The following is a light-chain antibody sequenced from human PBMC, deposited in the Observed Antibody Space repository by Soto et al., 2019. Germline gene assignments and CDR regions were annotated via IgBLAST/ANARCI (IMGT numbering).Light chain of an antibody. J-gene: IGLJ2*01. Sequence: QSVLTQPPSASGTPGQRVTISCSGGGSSIGTNTVNWYRQLPGTAPKLVIFGDNQRPSGVPDRFSGSKPGTSASLAISGLQSEDEADYYCAAWDGSLNNVLFGGGTKLTVL. CDR2: GDN. V-gene: IGLV1-44*01. CDR1: GSSIGTNT. CDR3: AAWDGSLNNVL.